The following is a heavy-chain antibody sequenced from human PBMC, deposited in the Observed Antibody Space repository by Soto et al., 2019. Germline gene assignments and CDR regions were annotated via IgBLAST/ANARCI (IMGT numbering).Heavy chain of an antibody. CDR2: IDSYGSTT. Sequence: PGGSLRLSCAASGFTFSNYWMHWVRQAPGEGLVWVSRIDSYGSTTNYADSVKGRFTISRDNSKNTLYLQMSSLRTEDTAIYYCKESFRAPVSTGYWGQGTLVTVSS. CDR3: KESFRAPVSTGY. D-gene: IGHD3-3*01. V-gene: IGHV3-74*01. J-gene: IGHJ4*02. CDR1: GFTFSNYW.